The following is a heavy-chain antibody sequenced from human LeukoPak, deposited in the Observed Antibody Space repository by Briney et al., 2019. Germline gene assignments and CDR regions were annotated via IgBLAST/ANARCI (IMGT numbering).Heavy chain of an antibody. V-gene: IGHV1-46*01. Sequence: GASVKVSCEASGYTFTSYYMHWVRQAPGQGLEWMGIINPSGGSTSYAQKFQGRVTMTRDTSTSTVYMELSSLRSEDTAVYYCARGPGRGSILTGYPFDYWGQGTLVTVSS. CDR2: INPSGGST. CDR3: ARGPGRGSILTGYPFDY. D-gene: IGHD3-9*01. CDR1: GYTFTSYY. J-gene: IGHJ4*02.